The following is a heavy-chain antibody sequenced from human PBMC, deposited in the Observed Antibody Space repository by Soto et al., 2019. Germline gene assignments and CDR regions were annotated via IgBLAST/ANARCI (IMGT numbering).Heavy chain of an antibody. Sequence: QVQLQESGPGLVKPSQTLFLTCTVSGGSISSGGYYWSWIRQHPGKGLEWIGYIYYSGSTYYNPSLKSRVTISVDTSKNQFSLKLSSVTAADTAVYYCARGGKTPFCGGDCYSPFDYWGQGTLVTVSS. CDR2: IYYSGST. V-gene: IGHV4-31*03. D-gene: IGHD2-21*02. CDR1: GGSISSGGYY. J-gene: IGHJ4*02. CDR3: ARGGKTPFCGGDCYSPFDY.